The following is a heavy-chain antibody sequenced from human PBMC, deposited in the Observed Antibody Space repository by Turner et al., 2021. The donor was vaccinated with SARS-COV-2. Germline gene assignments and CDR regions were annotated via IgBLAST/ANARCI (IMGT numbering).Heavy chain of an antibody. CDR1: GFTFSNYA. D-gene: IGHD6-13*01. Sequence: QVQLVESGGGVVQPGRSLRLSFSASGFTFSNYAMHWVRQAPGKGLEWVALISYDGSNKYYADSVKGRFTISRDNSKNTLYLQMNSLRAEDTAVYYCALSPGGYSSSWYYFDYWGQGTLVTVSS. CDR3: ALSPGGYSSSWYYFDY. CDR2: ISYDGSNK. V-gene: IGHV3-30-3*01. J-gene: IGHJ4*02.